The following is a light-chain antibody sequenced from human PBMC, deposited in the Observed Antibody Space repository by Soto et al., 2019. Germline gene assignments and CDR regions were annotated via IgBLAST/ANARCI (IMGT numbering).Light chain of an antibody. V-gene: IGKV1-33*01. CDR2: GAS. J-gene: IGKJ3*01. Sequence: DIQMTQSPSSLSASVGDRVTITCQASQDIRKYLNWYQQKPGRAPKLLIYGASNLETGVPSRFSGSGYGTDFTFTISSLQPEDIATYFCQHYDNLPPFTFGPGTNVAIK. CDR1: QDIRKY. CDR3: QHYDNLPPFT.